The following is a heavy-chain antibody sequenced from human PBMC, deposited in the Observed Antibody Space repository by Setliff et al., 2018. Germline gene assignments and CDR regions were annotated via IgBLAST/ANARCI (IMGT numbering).Heavy chain of an antibody. CDR2: IYTSGST. CDR1: GGSISSYY. Sequence: PSETLSLTCSVSGGSISSYYWSWIRQPPGKGLEWIGYIYTSGSTNYNPSLKTRVTISVDTSKNQFSLKLSSVTAADTAVYYCARDVYLYDSSGYYYEMAQWYFDLWGRGTLVTVSS. V-gene: IGHV4-4*08. CDR3: ARDVYLYDSSGYYYEMAQWYFDL. J-gene: IGHJ2*01. D-gene: IGHD3-22*01.